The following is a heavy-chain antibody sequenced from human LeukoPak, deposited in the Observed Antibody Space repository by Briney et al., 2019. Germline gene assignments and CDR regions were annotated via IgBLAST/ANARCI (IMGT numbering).Heavy chain of an antibody. V-gene: IGHV1-69*04. CDR1: GGTFSSYA. CDR2: IIPILGIA. D-gene: IGHD2-2*01. Sequence: SVKVSCKASGGTFSSYAISWVRQAPGQGLEWMGRIIPILGIANYAQKFQGRVTITADKSTSTAYMELSSLRSEDTAVYYCASQKKVGYYFDYWGQGTLVTVSS. CDR3: ASQKKVGYYFDY. J-gene: IGHJ4*02.